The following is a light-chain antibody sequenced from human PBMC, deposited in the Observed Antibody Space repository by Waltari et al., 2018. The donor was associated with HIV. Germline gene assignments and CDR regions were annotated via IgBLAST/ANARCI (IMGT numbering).Light chain of an antibody. CDR1: HSISSY. CDR3: QQSYRTPPIT. Sequence: DIQMTQSPSSLSASVGDRVTITCRASHSISSYLNWYQQKPGKAPKLLIYAASSLQSGVPSRFSGSESGTDFTLTISSLQPEDFATYYCQQSYRTPPITFGQGTRLEIK. J-gene: IGKJ5*01. CDR2: AAS. V-gene: IGKV1-39*01.